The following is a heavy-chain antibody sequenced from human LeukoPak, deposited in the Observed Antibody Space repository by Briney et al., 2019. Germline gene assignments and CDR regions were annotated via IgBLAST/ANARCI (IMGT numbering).Heavy chain of an antibody. CDR1: GGSISRSDYS. Sequence: SETLSLTCTVSGGSISRSDYSWGWIRQPPGKGLECIGTIYYSGSTYYKSSLKSRVTISVDTSKNQFSLKLSSVTAADTAVYYCARVADGKGYPFDYWGQGTLVTVSS. D-gene: IGHD5-18*01. CDR2: IYYSGST. J-gene: IGHJ4*02. CDR3: ARVADGKGYPFDY. V-gene: IGHV4-39*07.